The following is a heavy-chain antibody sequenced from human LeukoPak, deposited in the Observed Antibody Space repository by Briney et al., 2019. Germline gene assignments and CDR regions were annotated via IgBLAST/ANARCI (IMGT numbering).Heavy chain of an antibody. Sequence: GGSLRLSCAASGFTFSSYCMHWVRQAPGKGLVWVSRINSDGSSTSYADSVKGRFTISRDNAKNTLYLQMNSLRAEDTAVYYCARDPVLLDYYYMDVWGKGTTVTISS. V-gene: IGHV3-74*01. D-gene: IGHD2/OR15-2a*01. CDR2: INSDGSST. CDR1: GFTFSSYC. J-gene: IGHJ6*03. CDR3: ARDPVLLDYYYMDV.